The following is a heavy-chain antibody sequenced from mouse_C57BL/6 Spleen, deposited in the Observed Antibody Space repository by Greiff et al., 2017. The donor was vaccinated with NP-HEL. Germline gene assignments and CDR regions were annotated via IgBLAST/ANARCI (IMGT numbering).Heavy chain of an antibody. J-gene: IGHJ2*01. CDR2: IYPGGGYT. CDR1: GYTFTNYW. V-gene: IGHV1-63*01. CDR3: ARFGSGYYFDY. Sequence: VQLVESGAELVRPGTSVKMSCKASGYTFTNYWIGWAKQRPGHGLEWIGDIYPGGGYTKYIEQFKGKATLTADKFSSTAYMQFSSLTSESSAIYYCARFGSGYYFDYWGQGTTLTVSS. D-gene: IGHD3-2*02.